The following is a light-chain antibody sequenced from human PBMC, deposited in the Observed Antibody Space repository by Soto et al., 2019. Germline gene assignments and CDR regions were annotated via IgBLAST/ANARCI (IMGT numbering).Light chain of an antibody. CDR2: AAS. J-gene: IGKJ5*01. CDR3: QQLNSYPPT. Sequence: DIQITHSPSSVSASVVDRVTITFRASQGISNWLAWYRQKPGKAPKLLIYAASTLQSGVPSRFSGSGSGTEFTLTISSLQPEDFATYYCQQLNSYPPTFGQGTRLEIK. CDR1: QGISNW. V-gene: IGKV1D-12*01.